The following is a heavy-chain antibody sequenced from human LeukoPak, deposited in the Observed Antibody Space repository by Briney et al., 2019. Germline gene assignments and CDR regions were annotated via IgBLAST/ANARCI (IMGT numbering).Heavy chain of an antibody. J-gene: IGHJ1*01. Sequence: SVKVSCKASGYTFTGYYMHWVRQAPGQGLEWMGWINTNSGGTNYAQKFQGRVTMTRDTSISTAYMELSRLRSDDTAVYYCARGELLWFGELSNEYFQHWGQGTLVTVSS. CDR3: ARGELLWFGELSNEYFQH. CDR2: INTNSGGT. CDR1: GYTFTGYY. V-gene: IGHV1-2*02. D-gene: IGHD3-10*01.